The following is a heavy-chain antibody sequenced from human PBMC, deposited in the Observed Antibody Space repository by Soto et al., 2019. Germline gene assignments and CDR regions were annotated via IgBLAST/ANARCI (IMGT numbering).Heavy chain of an antibody. CDR1: GYSFTSYW. D-gene: IGHD6-6*01. CDR2: IDPSDSYT. V-gene: IGHV5-10-1*01. Sequence: GESLKISCKGSGYSFTSYWISWVRQMPGKGLEWMGRIDPSDSYTNYSPSFQGHVTISADKSISTAYLQWSSLKASDTAMYYRARYSSSSRVYYYGMDVWGQGTTVTVSS. J-gene: IGHJ6*02. CDR3: ARYSSSSRVYYYGMDV.